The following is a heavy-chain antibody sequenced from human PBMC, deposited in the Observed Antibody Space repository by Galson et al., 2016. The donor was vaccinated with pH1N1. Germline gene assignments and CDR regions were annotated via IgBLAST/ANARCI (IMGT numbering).Heavy chain of an antibody. CDR2: ISGTGDPT. CDR3: AKDLGRYSEIDY. V-gene: IGHV3-23*01. J-gene: IGHJ4*02. Sequence: SLRLSCAASGFTFINYAMSWVRQAPGKGLEWVPTISGTGDPTYYADSVKGRFTISRDNSNNTVYLRMNSLRVEDTAVYYCAKDLGRYSEIDYWGQGTLVTVSS. D-gene: IGHD1-26*01. CDR1: GFTFINYA.